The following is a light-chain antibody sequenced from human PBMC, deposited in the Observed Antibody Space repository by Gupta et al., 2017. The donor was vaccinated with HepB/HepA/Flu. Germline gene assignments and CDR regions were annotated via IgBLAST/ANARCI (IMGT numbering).Light chain of an antibody. Sequence: IVLTKSPDSLTVSLGERASVNCKSSQSVIYNSNNNNYVACYQQKPGQPPKLLFSWASTREAVVPDLCSGSCSGTYFPITISSLHHEDAAVYYCHQYYSTPSTFGQGTKLEIK. CDR2: WAS. CDR3: HQYYSTPST. V-gene: IGKV4-1*01. CDR1: QSVIYNSNNNNY. J-gene: IGKJ2*02.